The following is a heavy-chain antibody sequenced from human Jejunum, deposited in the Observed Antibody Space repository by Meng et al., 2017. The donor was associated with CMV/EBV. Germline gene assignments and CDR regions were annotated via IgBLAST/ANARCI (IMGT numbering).Heavy chain of an antibody. V-gene: IGHV4-4*07. CDR2: IQTSGTT. CDR3: AREKSSCTSSTCYGVDS. D-gene: IGHD2-2*01. Sequence: QLQESGPGLVKPPATLSLTCTVSDGSISSYDWSWIRQSAGKGLEWIGRIQTSGTTNYNPSLKSRVTLSLDTSKDQFSLKLTSVTAADTAVYYCAREKSSCTSSTCYGVDSWGQGTLVTVSS. CDR1: DGSISSYD. J-gene: IGHJ4*02.